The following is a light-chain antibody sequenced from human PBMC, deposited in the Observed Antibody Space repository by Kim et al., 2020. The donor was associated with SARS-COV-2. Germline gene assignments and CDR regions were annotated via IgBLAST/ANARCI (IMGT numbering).Light chain of an antibody. V-gene: IGKV1-16*02. CDR3: QQYNSYPPT. Sequence: DIRMTQSPSSLSASVGDRVTITCRASQGINNYLAWFQQKPGKAPKSLIYAASNLQSGVPSKFSGSGSGTDFTLTISSLQPEDFATYYCQQYNSYPPTFGQGTKLEI. CDR2: AAS. CDR1: QGINNY. J-gene: IGKJ2*01.